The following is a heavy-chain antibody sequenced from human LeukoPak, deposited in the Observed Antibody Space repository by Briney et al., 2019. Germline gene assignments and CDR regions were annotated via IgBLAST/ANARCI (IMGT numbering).Heavy chain of an antibody. J-gene: IGHJ4*02. CDR1: GGTFSSYA. CDR3: ARDPGIAVAGTVYFDY. Sequence: SVTVSCKASGGTFSSYAISWVRQAPGQGLEWMGRIIPILGIANYAQKFQGRVTITADKSTSTAYMELSSLRSEDTAVYYCARDPGIAVAGTVYFDYWGQGTLVTVSS. D-gene: IGHD6-19*01. V-gene: IGHV1-69*04. CDR2: IIPILGIA.